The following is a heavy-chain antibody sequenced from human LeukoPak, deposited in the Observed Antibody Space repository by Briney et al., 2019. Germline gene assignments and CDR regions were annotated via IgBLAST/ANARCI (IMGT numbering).Heavy chain of an antibody. CDR3: VRDKDGYNF. J-gene: IGHJ4*02. V-gene: IGHV3-74*01. D-gene: IGHD5-24*01. Sequence: PGGSLRLSCAASGFTFNTYIMHWVRHAPGKGLVWVSRIDTDGKTTTYADSVKGRFTISRDNAKNMLYLQMNSLRVEDTAVYYCVRDKDGYNFWGQGTLVSVSS. CDR2: IDTDGKTT. CDR1: GFTFNTYI.